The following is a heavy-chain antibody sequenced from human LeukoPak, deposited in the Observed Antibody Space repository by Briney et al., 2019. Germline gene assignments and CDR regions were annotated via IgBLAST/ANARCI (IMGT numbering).Heavy chain of an antibody. Sequence: PGGSLRLSCAASGFTVSSNYMSWVRQAPGKGLEWVSVIYSGGSTYYADSVKGRFTISRDNSKNTLYLQMNSLRAEDTAVYYCAAELVRRTNYYYYGMDVWGQGTTVTVSS. CDR1: GFTVSSNY. CDR3: AAELVRRTNYYYYGMDV. V-gene: IGHV3-66*01. CDR2: IYSGGST. D-gene: IGHD6-13*01. J-gene: IGHJ6*02.